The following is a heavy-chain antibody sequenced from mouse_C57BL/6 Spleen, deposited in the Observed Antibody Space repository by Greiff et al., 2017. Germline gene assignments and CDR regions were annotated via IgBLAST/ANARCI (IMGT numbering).Heavy chain of an antibody. CDR3: ARNYEGYLDY. V-gene: IGHV5-17*01. Sequence: EVLLVESGGGLVKPGGSLKLSCAASGFTFSDYGMHWVRQAPGKGLEWVAYISSGSSTIYYAEKVKGRFTISRDNAKNTLFLQMTSLRSEDTAMYYCARNYEGYLDYWGQGTTLTVSS. D-gene: IGHD2-4*01. CDR2: ISSGSSTI. CDR1: GFTFSDYG. J-gene: IGHJ2*01.